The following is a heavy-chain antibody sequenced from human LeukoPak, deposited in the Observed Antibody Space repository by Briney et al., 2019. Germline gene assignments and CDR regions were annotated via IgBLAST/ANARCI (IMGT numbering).Heavy chain of an antibody. CDR1: GGSISSYH. J-gene: IGHJ6*02. V-gene: IGHV4-59*08. Sequence: SETLSLTCTVSGGSISSYHWSWIRQPPGKGLEWIGYIYYSGSTNYNPSLKSRVTISVDTSKNQFSLKLSSVTAADTAVYYCARLGYYDSSALKGMDVWGQGTTVTVSS. D-gene: IGHD3-22*01. CDR2: IYYSGST. CDR3: ARLGYYDSSALKGMDV.